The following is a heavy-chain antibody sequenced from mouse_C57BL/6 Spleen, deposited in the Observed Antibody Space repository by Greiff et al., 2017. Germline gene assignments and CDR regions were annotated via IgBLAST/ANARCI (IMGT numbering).Heavy chain of an antibody. Sequence: EVQLVESGGGLVKPGGSLKLSCAASGFTFSSYAMSWVRQTPEKRLEWVATISDGGSYTYYPDNVKGRFTSSRDNAKNNLYLQMSHLKSEDTAMYYCARDDIDGHFDYWGQGTTLTVSS. CDR2: ISDGGSYT. J-gene: IGHJ2*01. CDR3: ARDDIDGHFDY. D-gene: IGHD2-3*01. CDR1: GFTFSSYA. V-gene: IGHV5-4*01.